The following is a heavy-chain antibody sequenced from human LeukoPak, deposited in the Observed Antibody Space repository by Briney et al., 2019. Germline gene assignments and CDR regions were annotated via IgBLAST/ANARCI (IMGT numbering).Heavy chain of an antibody. CDR1: GFTFSSYG. CDR3: ARALDGYNPPLEY. D-gene: IGHD5-24*01. CDR2: ISGSGGST. V-gene: IGHV3-23*01. Sequence: PGGSLRLSCAASGFTFSSYGMSWVRQAPGKGLEWVSAISGSGGSTYYADSVKGRFTISRDNSKNTLYLQMNSLRAEDTAVYYCARALDGYNPPLEYWGQGTLVTVSS. J-gene: IGHJ4*02.